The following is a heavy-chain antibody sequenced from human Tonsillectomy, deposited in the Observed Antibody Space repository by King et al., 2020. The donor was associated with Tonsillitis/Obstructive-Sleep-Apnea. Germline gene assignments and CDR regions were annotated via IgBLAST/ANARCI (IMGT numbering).Heavy chain of an antibody. CDR1: GYSFTSYW. J-gene: IGHJ4*02. Sequence: QLVQSGAEVKKPGEALKISCKGSGYSFTSYWIGLVRQMPGKGLEWMGIIDPGDSYTRYSPAFQGQGPISADKSISTAYLQWSSLKASDTAMYYCARGKTTVTTYHVDYWGQGTLVTVSS. CDR3: ARGKTTVTTYHVDY. D-gene: IGHD4-17*01. V-gene: IGHV5-51*01. CDR2: IDPGDSYT.